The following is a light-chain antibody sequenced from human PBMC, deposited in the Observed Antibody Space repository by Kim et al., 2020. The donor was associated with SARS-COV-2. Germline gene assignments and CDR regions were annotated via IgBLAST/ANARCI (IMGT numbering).Light chain of an antibody. J-gene: IGKJ2*03. CDR2: DAS. V-gene: IGKV1-33*01. CDR1: QDIYNN. CDR3: QQYAKRLS. Sequence: DIQMTQSPSSLSASVGDRVTITCQESQDIYNNLNWYQQKAGKAPKLLIFDASNLDIGVPSRFSGSGSGTDFTFTISSLQPEDIATYYCQQYAKRLSFGQGTKLEI.